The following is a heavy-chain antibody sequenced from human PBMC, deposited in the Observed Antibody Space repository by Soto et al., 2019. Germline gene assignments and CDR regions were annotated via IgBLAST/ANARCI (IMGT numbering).Heavy chain of an antibody. Sequence: SVKVSCKASGGTFSSYAISWVRQAPGQGLEWMGGIIPIFGTANYAQKFQGRVTITADESTSTAYMELSGLRSEDTAVYYCARGGSGSSDTYYYYGMDVWGQGTTVTVSS. CDR2: IIPIFGTA. CDR3: ARGGSGSSDTYYYYGMDV. J-gene: IGHJ6*02. V-gene: IGHV1-69*13. CDR1: GGTFSSYA. D-gene: IGHD3-10*01.